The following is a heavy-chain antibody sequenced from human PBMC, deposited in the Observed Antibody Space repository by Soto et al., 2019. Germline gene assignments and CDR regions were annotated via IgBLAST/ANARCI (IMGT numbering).Heavy chain of an antibody. V-gene: IGHV6-1*01. J-gene: IGHJ5*01. CDR1: GDSVSTNSAT. Sequence: QVQLQQSGPGLVKPSQTLSLTCAISGDSVSTNSATWDWIRQSPSRGLEWLGRTYYRSKWYNDYAVSVTGRITINPATSNNQLSRQLTSVTPDNTAVYYCAILIGNSWLDSWGQGTLVTVSS. D-gene: IGHD2-8*01. CDR2: TYYRSKWYN. CDR3: AILIGNSWLDS.